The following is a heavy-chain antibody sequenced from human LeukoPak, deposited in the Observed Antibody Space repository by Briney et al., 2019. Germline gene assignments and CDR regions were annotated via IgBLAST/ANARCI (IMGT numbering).Heavy chain of an antibody. J-gene: IGHJ4*02. D-gene: IGHD3-9*01. CDR1: GFTFSSYA. CDR3: ARDKGYFDWLLLVY. CDR2: ISYDGSNK. Sequence: GGSLRLSCAASGFTFSSYAMHWVRQAPGKGLEWVAVISYDGSNKYYADSVKGRFTISRDNSKNTLYLQMNSLRAEDTAVYYRARDKGYFDWLLLVYWGQGTLVTVSS. V-gene: IGHV3-30-3*01.